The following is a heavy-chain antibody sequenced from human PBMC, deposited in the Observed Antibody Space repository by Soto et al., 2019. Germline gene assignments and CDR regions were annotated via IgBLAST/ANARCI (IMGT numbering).Heavy chain of an antibody. V-gene: IGHV3-23*01. CDR2: ISGSGGST. CDR1: GFTFSSYA. CDR3: AKDQNIQLWPRYYYYGMDV. J-gene: IGHJ6*02. Sequence: PGGSLRLSCAASGFTFSSYAMSWVRQAPGKGLEWVSAISGSGGSTYYADSVKGRFTISRDNSKNMLYLQMNSLRAEDTAVYYCAKDQNIQLWPRYYYYGMDVWGQGTTVTVSS. D-gene: IGHD5-18*01.